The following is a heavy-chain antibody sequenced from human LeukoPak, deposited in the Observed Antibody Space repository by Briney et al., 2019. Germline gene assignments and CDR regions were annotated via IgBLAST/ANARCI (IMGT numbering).Heavy chain of an antibody. CDR1: GGSISSSSYY. CDR2: IYHSGST. CDR3: ARVDGGSGWYYFDY. Sequence: SETLSLTCTVSGGSISSSSYYWGWIRQPPGKGLEWIGSIYHSGSTYYNPSLKSRVTISVDTSKNQFSLKLSSVTAADTAVYYCARVDGGSGWYYFDYWGQGTLVTVSS. D-gene: IGHD6-19*01. V-gene: IGHV4-39*01. J-gene: IGHJ4*02.